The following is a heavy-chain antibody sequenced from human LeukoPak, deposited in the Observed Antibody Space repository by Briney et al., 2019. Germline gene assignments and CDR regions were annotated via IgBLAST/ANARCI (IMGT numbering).Heavy chain of an antibody. CDR1: GGTFSSYA. V-gene: IGHV1-8*02. Sequence: ASVKVSCKASGGTFSSYAISWVRQAPGQGLEWMGWMNPNSGNTGYAQKFQGRVTMTRNTSISTAYMELSSLRSEDTAVYYCARGRGPYDFWSGYRLYEVWSDYYGMDVWGQGTTVTVSS. J-gene: IGHJ6*02. D-gene: IGHD3-3*01. CDR2: MNPNSGNT. CDR3: ARGRGPYDFWSGYRLYEVWSDYYGMDV.